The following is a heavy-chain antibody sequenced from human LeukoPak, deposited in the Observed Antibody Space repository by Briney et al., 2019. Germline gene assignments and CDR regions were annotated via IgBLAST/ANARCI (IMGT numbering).Heavy chain of an antibody. CDR1: GFTFSSYW. CDR3: ARGGSIVVAEIIREIDAFDI. V-gene: IGHV3-7*03. CDR2: IKQDGSEK. D-gene: IGHD6-19*01. J-gene: IGHJ3*02. Sequence: GGSLRLSCAASGFTFSSYWMSWVRQAPGKGLEWVANIKQDGSEKYYVDSVKGRFTISRDNAKNSLYLQMNSLKSDDTAVYYCARGGSIVVAEIIREIDAFDIWGQGTMVTVSS.